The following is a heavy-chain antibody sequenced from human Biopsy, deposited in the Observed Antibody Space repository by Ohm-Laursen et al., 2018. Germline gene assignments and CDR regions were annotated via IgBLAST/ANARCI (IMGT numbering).Heavy chain of an antibody. J-gene: IGHJ5*02. CDR1: GGSVSSNVAS. Sequence: SDTLSLTCTVSGGSVSSNVASWAWIRQPPGKGLESIGSIFYSGITYYNPSLQSRVTMSVDTSKNQFSLNLTSVTAADTAVYYCARHPTGFWFDPWGQGTLVIVSS. CDR2: IFYSGIT. V-gene: IGHV4-39*01. CDR3: ARHPTGFWFDP.